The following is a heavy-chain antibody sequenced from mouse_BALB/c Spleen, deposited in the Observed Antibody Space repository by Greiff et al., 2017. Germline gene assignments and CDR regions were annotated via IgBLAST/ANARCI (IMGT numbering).Heavy chain of an antibody. CDR3: AREGTVVATDY. J-gene: IGHJ2*01. V-gene: IGHV5-17*02. CDR2: ISSGSSTI. Sequence: EVHLVESGGGLVQPGGSRKLSCAASGFTFSSFGMHWVRQAPEKGLEWVAYISSGSSTIYYADTVKGRFTISRDNPKNTLFMQMTSLRSEDTAMYYSAREGTVVATDYWGQGTTLTVSS. CDR1: GFTFSSFG. D-gene: IGHD1-1*01.